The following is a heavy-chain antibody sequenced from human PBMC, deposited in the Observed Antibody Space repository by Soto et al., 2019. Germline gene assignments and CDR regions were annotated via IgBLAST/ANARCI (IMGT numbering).Heavy chain of an antibody. V-gene: IGHV1-69*13. CDR1: GGTFSSYA. CDR2: IIPIFGTA. CDR3: ARGTNTYYYDSSGYYYHYYGMDV. J-gene: IGHJ6*02. D-gene: IGHD3-22*01. Sequence: GASVKVSCKASGGTFSSYAISWVRQAPGQGLEWMGGIIPIFGTANYAQKFQGRVTITADESTSTAYMELSSLRSEDTAVYYCARGTNTYYYDSSGYYYHYYGMDVWGQGTTVTISS.